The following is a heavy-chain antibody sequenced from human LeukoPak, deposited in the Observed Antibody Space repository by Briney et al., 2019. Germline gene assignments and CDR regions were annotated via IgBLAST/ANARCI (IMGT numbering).Heavy chain of an antibody. D-gene: IGHD3-3*01. J-gene: IGHJ4*02. CDR3: ARTIFWSGYPYFDY. Sequence: GSVRVSCKASGYTLTGYYMHWVRQAPGQGLEWMGWINPNSGGKNYAQKFQGRVTMTRDTAISTAYMELSRLRSDDTAVYYCARTIFWSGYPYFDYWGQGTLVTVSS. V-gene: IGHV1-2*02. CDR1: GYTLTGYY. CDR2: INPNSGGK.